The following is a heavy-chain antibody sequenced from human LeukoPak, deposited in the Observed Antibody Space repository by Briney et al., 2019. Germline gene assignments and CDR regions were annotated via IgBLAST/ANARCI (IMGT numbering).Heavy chain of an antibody. J-gene: IGHJ4*02. CDR2: IYSSGST. Sequence: SETLSLTCTVSGGSISSYYWSWIRQPAGKGLEWIGRIYSSGSTNYNPSLKSRVTMSVDTSKNQFSLNLSSVTAADTAVYYCARAPTRGGGGALFDYWGQGTLVTVSS. CDR3: ARAPTRGGGGALFDY. CDR1: GGSISSYY. D-gene: IGHD3-16*01. V-gene: IGHV4-4*07.